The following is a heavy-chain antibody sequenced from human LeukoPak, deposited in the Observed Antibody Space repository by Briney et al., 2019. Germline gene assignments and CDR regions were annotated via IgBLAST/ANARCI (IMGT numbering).Heavy chain of an antibody. Sequence: SETLSLTCTVSGGSISSYYWSWIRQPPGKGLEWIGYIHYSGNTNYNPSLKSRVTISVDTSKNQFSLKVNSVTAADTAVYYCARRASGVPYFDYWGQGTLVTVS. CDR1: GGSISSYY. J-gene: IGHJ4*02. V-gene: IGHV4-59*08. CDR3: ARRASGVPYFDY. D-gene: IGHD7-27*01. CDR2: IHYSGNT.